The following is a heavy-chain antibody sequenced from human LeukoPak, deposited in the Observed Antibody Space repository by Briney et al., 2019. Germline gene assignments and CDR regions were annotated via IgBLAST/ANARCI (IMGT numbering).Heavy chain of an antibody. D-gene: IGHD6-6*01. CDR2: IYYSGST. Sequence: SETLSLTCTVSGGSISSHYWSWIRQPPGKGLEWIGYIYYSGSTNYNPSLKSRVTISVDTSKNQFSLKLSSVTAADTAVYYCARPYSSSSRGAFEIWGQGTMVTVSS. J-gene: IGHJ3*02. CDR1: GGSISSHY. CDR3: ARPYSSSSRGAFEI. V-gene: IGHV4-59*11.